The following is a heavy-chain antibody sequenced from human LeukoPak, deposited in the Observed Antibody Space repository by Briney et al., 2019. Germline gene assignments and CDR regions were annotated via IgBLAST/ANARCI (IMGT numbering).Heavy chain of an antibody. D-gene: IGHD3-22*01. Sequence: PSETLSLTCTVSGGSISSSSYYWGWLRQPPGKGLEWIGSIYYSGSTYYNPSLKSRVTISVDTSKNQFSLKLSSVTAADTAVYYCARRTTYYDSSGQTLNYFDYWGQGTLVTVSS. V-gene: IGHV4-39*01. CDR2: IYYSGST. CDR1: GGSISSSSYY. J-gene: IGHJ4*02. CDR3: ARRTTYYDSSGQTLNYFDY.